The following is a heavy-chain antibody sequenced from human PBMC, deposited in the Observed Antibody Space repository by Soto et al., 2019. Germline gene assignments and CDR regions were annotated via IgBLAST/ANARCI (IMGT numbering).Heavy chain of an antibody. CDR3: ARDLLSGGSFKGYYYGMDV. Sequence: EVQVVESGGGLIQPGGSLRLSCAASGFIVSSYWMHWVRQAPGKGLVWVSRINSDGSSTSYADSVKGRFTISRDNAKNTLYLQMNSLRAEDTAVYYCARDLLSGGSFKGYYYGMDVWGQGTTVTVSS. J-gene: IGHJ6*02. CDR1: GFIVSSYW. CDR2: INSDGSST. V-gene: IGHV3-74*01. D-gene: IGHD2-15*01.